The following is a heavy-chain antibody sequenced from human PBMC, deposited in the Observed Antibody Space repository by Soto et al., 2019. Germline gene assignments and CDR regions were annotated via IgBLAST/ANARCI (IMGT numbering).Heavy chain of an antibody. V-gene: IGHV1-18*01. CDR1: GYTFTSYG. Sequence: ASVKVSCKASGYTFTSYGISWVRQAPGQGLEWMGWISAYNGNTNYAQKLQGRVTMTTDTSTSTAYMELRSLRSDDTAVYYCARDGGYSGYDYVRYYYGTDVWGQGTTVTVSS. J-gene: IGHJ6*02. CDR2: ISAYNGNT. D-gene: IGHD5-12*01. CDR3: ARDGGYSGYDYVRYYYGTDV.